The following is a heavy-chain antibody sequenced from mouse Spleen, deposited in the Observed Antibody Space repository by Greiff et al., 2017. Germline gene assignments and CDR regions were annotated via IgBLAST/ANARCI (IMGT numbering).Heavy chain of an antibody. J-gene: IGHJ4*01. CDR3: ARNSLLFNAMDY. V-gene: IGHV2-6*02. CDR2: IWSDGST. CDR1: GFSLTSYG. Sequence: VKLMESGPGLVAPSQSLSITCTVSGFSLTSYGVHWVRQPPGKGLEWLVVIWSDGSTTYNSALKSRLSISKDNSKSQVFLKMNSLQTDDTAMYYCARNSLLFNAMDYWGQGTSVTVSS. D-gene: IGHD1-2*01.